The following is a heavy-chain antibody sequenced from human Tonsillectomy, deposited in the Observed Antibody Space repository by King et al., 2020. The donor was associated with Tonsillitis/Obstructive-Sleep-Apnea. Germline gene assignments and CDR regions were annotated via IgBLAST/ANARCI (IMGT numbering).Heavy chain of an antibody. CDR1: GFTFSNAW. V-gene: IGHV3-15*01. D-gene: IGHD3-3*01. CDR3: TKPSYYDFWSGYYTEDYYYYMDV. Sequence: VQLVESGGGLVKPGGSLRLSCAASGFTFSNAWMSWVRQAPGKGLEWVGRIKSKTDGGTTDYAAPVKGRFTISRDDSKNTLYLQMNSLKTEDPAVYYCTKPSYYDFWSGYYTEDYYYYMDVWGKGTTVTVSS. J-gene: IGHJ6*03. CDR2: IKSKTDGGTT.